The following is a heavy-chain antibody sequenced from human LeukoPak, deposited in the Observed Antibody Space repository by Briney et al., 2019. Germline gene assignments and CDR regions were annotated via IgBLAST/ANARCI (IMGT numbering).Heavy chain of an antibody. CDR1: GGTFSSYA. J-gene: IGHJ4*02. Sequence: SVKVSCKASGGTFSSYAISWVRQAPGQGLEWMGRIIPIFGTANYAQKFQGRVTITTDESTSTAYMELRSLRSDDTAVYYCASEGVITPFDYWGQGTLVTVSS. CDR3: ASEGVITPFDY. D-gene: IGHD3-22*01. CDR2: IIPIFGTA. V-gene: IGHV1-69*05.